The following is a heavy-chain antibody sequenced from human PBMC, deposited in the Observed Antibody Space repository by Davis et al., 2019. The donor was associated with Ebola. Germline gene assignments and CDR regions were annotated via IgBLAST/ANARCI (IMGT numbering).Heavy chain of an antibody. CDR1: GGTFSSYA. Sequence: SVKVSCKASGGTFSSYAISWVRQAPGQGLEWMGGIIPIFGTANYAQKSQGRVTMTRDTSTSTVYMELSSLRSEDTAVYYCARTSITMVRGALDYWGQGTLVTVSS. J-gene: IGHJ4*02. CDR3: ARTSITMVRGALDY. CDR2: IIPIFGTA. V-gene: IGHV1-69*05. D-gene: IGHD3-10*01.